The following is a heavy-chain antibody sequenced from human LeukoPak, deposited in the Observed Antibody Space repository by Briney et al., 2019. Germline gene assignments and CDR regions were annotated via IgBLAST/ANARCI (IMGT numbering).Heavy chain of an antibody. D-gene: IGHD5-18*01. Sequence: SGTLSLTCAVYGGSFSGYYWSWIRQPPGKGLEWIGEINHSGSTNYNPSLKSRVTISVDTSKNQFSLKLSSVTAADTAVYYCARLKAVQLWLQGAFDIWGQGTMVTVSS. V-gene: IGHV4-34*01. CDR1: GGSFSGYY. CDR3: ARLKAVQLWLQGAFDI. J-gene: IGHJ3*02. CDR2: INHSGST.